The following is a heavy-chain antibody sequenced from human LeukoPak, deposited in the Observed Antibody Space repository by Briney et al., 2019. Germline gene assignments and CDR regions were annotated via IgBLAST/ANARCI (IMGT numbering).Heavy chain of an antibody. CDR3: ARVGSGSGY. Sequence: SETLSLTCTVSGGSISSSSYYWGWIRQPPGKGLEWIGSIYYSGSTYYTPSLKSRVTISVDTSKNQFSLKLSSVTAADTAVYYCARVGSGSGYWGQGTLVTVSS. V-gene: IGHV4-39*07. CDR2: IYYSGST. D-gene: IGHD3-3*01. CDR1: GGSISSSSYY. J-gene: IGHJ4*02.